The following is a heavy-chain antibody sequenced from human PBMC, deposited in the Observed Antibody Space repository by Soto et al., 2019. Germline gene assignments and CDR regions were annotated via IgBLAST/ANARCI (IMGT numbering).Heavy chain of an antibody. CDR3: ARGGSFQWQQPPFDP. V-gene: IGHV4-30-4*01. CDR1: GGSISSGDYY. D-gene: IGHD6-13*01. CDR2: IYYSGST. Sequence: SETLSLTCTVSGGSISSGDYYWSWIRQPPGKGLEWIGYIYYSGSTYYNPSLKSRVTISVDTSKNQFSPKLSSVTAADTAVYYCARGGSFQWQQPPFDPWGQGTLVTVSS. J-gene: IGHJ5*02.